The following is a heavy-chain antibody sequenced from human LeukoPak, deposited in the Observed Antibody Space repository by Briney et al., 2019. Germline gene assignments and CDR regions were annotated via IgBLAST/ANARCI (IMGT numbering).Heavy chain of an antibody. CDR1: EFTFSNYA. Sequence: GGSLRLSCAASEFTFSNYAMHWVRQAPGKGLEWVAVISYDGSNKYYADSVKGRFTISRDNSKNTLYLQVNSLSAEDTAVYYCARVQRGYSYGYLPTPPYYFDYWGQGTLVTVSS. D-gene: IGHD5-18*01. J-gene: IGHJ4*02. CDR3: ARVQRGYSYGYLPTPPYYFDY. V-gene: IGHV3-30-3*01. CDR2: ISYDGSNK.